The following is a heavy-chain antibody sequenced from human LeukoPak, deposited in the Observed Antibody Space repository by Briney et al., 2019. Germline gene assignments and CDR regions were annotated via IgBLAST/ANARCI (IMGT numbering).Heavy chain of an antibody. J-gene: IGHJ4*02. D-gene: IGHD3-10*01. CDR3: ARGRRFRGDQRGYFDS. Sequence: PSETLSLTCAVYGGSFSGYYWSWIRQPPGKGLEWIGEINHSGSTNYNPSLKSRVTILVDTSKNQFSLKLSSVTAADTAVYYCARGRRFRGDQRGYFDSWGQGTLVTVSS. CDR2: INHSGST. V-gene: IGHV4-34*01. CDR1: GGSFSGYY.